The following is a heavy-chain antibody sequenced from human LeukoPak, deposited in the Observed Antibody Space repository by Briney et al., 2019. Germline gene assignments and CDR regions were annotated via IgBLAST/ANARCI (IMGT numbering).Heavy chain of an antibody. CDR3: ARVEITGTPTFDY. CDR1: GYTFTGYY. V-gene: IGHV1-46*01. D-gene: IGHD1-20*01. Sequence: GASVKVSCKASGYTFTGYYMHWVRQAPGQGLEWMGIINPSGGSTSYAQKFQGRVTMTRDMSTSTVYMELSSLRSEDTAVYYCARVEITGTPTFDYWGQGTLVTVSS. CDR2: INPSGGST. J-gene: IGHJ4*02.